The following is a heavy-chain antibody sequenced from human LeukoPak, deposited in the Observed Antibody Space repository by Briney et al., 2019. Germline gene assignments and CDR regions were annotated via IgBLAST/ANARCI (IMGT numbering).Heavy chain of an antibody. D-gene: IGHD3-22*01. CDR3: ARENQYYYDSSGYYLFFDY. Sequence: GGSLRLSCAASGFTFSDYYMSWIRQAPGKGLEWVSYISSSSSYTNYADSVKGRFTISRDNAKNSLYLQTNSLRAEDTAVYYCARENQYYYDSSGYYLFFDYWGQGTLVTVSS. CDR2: ISSSSSYT. J-gene: IGHJ4*02. CDR1: GFTFSDYY. V-gene: IGHV3-11*06.